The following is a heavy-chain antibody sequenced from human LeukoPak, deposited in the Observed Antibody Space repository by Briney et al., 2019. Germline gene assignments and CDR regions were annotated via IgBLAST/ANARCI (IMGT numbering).Heavy chain of an antibody. Sequence: SETLSLTCTVSGGSISSYYWSWIRQPPGKGLEWIGYIYYSGSTNYNPSLKSRVTISVDTSKNQFPLKLSSVTAADTAVYYCARHRGGLHFDYWGQGTLVTVFS. CDR3: ARHRGGLHFDY. J-gene: IGHJ4*02. V-gene: IGHV4-59*08. CDR2: IYYSGST. CDR1: GGSISSYY. D-gene: IGHD1-26*01.